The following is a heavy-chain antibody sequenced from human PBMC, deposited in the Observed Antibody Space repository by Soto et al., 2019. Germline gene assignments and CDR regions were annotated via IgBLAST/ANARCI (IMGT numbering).Heavy chain of an antibody. V-gene: IGHV4-59*01. D-gene: IGHD6-19*01. Sequence: PSLTCTVSGGSISSDYWRWIRQPPGKGLEWIGYIYYSGSTAYNPSLKSRVTISVDTSKNQFSLKLSSVTAADTAVYYCARLRPSSGWFFDYWGQGTLVTVS. CDR2: IYYSGST. CDR1: GGSISSDY. CDR3: ARLRPSSGWFFDY. J-gene: IGHJ4*02.